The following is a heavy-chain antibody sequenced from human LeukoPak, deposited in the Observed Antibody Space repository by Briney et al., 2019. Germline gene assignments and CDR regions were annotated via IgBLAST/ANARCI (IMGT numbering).Heavy chain of an antibody. Sequence: GRSLRLSCAASGFTFDDYAMHWVRQAPGKGLEWVSGISWNSGSIGYADSVKGRFTISRDNAKNSLYLQMNSLRAEDTALYYCAKDRAAAAGSLDYWGQGTLVTVSS. CDR2: ISWNSGSI. V-gene: IGHV3-9*01. J-gene: IGHJ4*02. CDR1: GFTFDDYA. D-gene: IGHD6-13*01. CDR3: AKDRAAAAGSLDY.